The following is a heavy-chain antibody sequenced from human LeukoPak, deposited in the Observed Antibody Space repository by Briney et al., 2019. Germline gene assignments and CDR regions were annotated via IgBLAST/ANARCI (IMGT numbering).Heavy chain of an antibody. V-gene: IGHV3-9*01. Sequence: GRSLRLSCAAAGFTFDDYAMHWVRQAPGKGLEWVSGISGNSGSIGYADSVKGRFTISRDNAKNSLYLQMNSLRAEDTALYHCARESIPDRGRAFDVWGPGTMVSVSS. J-gene: IGHJ3*01. CDR1: GFTFDDYA. D-gene: IGHD6-6*01. CDR2: ISGNSGSI. CDR3: ARESIPDRGRAFDV.